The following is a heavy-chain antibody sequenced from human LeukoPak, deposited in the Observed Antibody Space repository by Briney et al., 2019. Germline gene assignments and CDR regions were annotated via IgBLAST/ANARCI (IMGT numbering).Heavy chain of an antibody. CDR2: ISSSSSTI. CDR3: ARESLDY. Sequence: PGGSLRLSCTASGFTFGDYAMSWFRQAPGKGLEWVSYISSSSSTIYYADSVRGRFTISRDNAKNSLYLQMNSLRAEDTAVYYCARESLDYWGQGTLVTVSS. V-gene: IGHV3-48*01. J-gene: IGHJ4*02. CDR1: GFTFGDYA.